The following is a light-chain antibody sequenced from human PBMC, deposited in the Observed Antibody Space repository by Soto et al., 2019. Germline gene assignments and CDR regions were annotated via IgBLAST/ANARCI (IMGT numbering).Light chain of an antibody. CDR3: ASWDDSLSGVV. CDR1: ASNIGSNF. J-gene: IGLJ2*01. CDR2: RNN. Sequence: QSVLTQPPSASGTPGQRVTISCSGSASNIGSNFAYWYQQLPGTAPKLLIYRNNQRPSGVPDRFSGSKSGTSASLAISGLRSEDEAGYYCASWDDSLSGVVFGGGTKLTVL. V-gene: IGLV1-47*01.